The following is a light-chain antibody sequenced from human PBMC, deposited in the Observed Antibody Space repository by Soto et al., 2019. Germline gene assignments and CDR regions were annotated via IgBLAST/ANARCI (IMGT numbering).Light chain of an antibody. J-gene: IGLJ3*02. CDR3: QTFDSTLTISWV. V-gene: IGLV1-40*01. CDR1: SSNIGRGYD. CDR2: GDS. Sequence: QSVLTQPPSVSGAPGQTVTISCTGSSSNIGRGYDVHWYQQVPGSAPRLLLSGDSNRPSGVPDRFSGSRSGTPASLAITGLQAEDEADYYCQTFDSTLTISWVFGGGTKVTVL.